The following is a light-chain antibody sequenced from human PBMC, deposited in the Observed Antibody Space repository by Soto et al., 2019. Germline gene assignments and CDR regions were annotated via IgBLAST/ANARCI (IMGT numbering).Light chain of an antibody. Sequence: EIVLTQSPGTLSLSPGERATLSCRASQSVSSSYLAWYQQKPGQAPRLLIYGSSSQPTGVPYRFSGSGSGTDFTLTISRLEPEDFAVYFCQQYGSSPRTFGQGTKVEIK. CDR2: GSS. CDR1: QSVSSSY. V-gene: IGKV3-20*01. J-gene: IGKJ1*01. CDR3: QQYGSSPRT.